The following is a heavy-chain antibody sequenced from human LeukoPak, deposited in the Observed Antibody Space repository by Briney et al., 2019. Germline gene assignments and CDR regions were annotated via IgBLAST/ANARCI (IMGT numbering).Heavy chain of an antibody. CDR3: AKYSSGWEAIDY. Sequence: GGSLRLSCAASGFTFSSYWMSWVRQAPGKGLEWVSGISWNSGSIGYADSVKGRFTISRDNAKNSLYLQMNSLRAEDTALYYCAKYSSGWEAIDYWGQGTLVTVSS. D-gene: IGHD6-19*01. V-gene: IGHV3-9*01. J-gene: IGHJ4*02. CDR2: ISWNSGSI. CDR1: GFTFSSYW.